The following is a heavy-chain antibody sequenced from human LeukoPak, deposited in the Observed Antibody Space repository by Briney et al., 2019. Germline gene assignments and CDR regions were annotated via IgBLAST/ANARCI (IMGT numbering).Heavy chain of an antibody. CDR2: INHSGST. V-gene: IGHV4-34*01. D-gene: IGHD4-17*01. CDR1: GGSFSGYY. J-gene: IGHJ4*02. Sequence: SETLSLTCAVYGGSFSGYYWSWIRQPPGKGLEWIGEINHSGSTNYNPSLKSRVTISVDTSKNQFSLKLSSVTAADTAVYYCARTLGYGDYSGDYWGQGTLVIVSS. CDR3: ARTLGYGDYSGDY.